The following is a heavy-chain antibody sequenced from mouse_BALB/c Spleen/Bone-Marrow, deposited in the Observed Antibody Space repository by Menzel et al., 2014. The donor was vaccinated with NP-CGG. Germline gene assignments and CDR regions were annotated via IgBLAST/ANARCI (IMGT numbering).Heavy chain of an antibody. CDR1: GFSSSDHY. Sequence: EVKLMESGGRLVKPGGSLKLSCAASGFSSSDHYMYWVRQTPEKRLEWVATISDGGGHTYYSDSVKGRFTISRDNAKNNLYLQMSSLKSEDTAMYHCARDGDYRYAWFSYWGQGTPVTVSA. V-gene: IGHV5-4*02. D-gene: IGHD2-14*01. CDR3: ARDGDYRYAWFSY. CDR2: ISDGGGHT. J-gene: IGHJ3*01.